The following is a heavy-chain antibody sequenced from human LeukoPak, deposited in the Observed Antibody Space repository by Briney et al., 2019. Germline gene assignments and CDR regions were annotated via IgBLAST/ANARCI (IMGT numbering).Heavy chain of an antibody. J-gene: IGHJ5*02. D-gene: IGHD3-10*01. CDR1: GFTFSSYW. Sequence: GSLRLSRAASGFTFSSYWMHWIRQPPGKGLEWIGSIYDSGSTYYNPSLKSRVTISVDTSKNQFSLKLNSVTAADTAVYYCARHYGPWGQGALVTVSS. CDR2: IYDSGST. CDR3: ARHYGP. V-gene: IGHV4-39*01.